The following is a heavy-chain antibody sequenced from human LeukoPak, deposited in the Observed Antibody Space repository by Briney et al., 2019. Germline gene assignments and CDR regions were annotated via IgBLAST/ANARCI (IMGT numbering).Heavy chain of an antibody. CDR3: ATDDYGPAGY. D-gene: IGHD4-17*01. J-gene: IGHJ4*02. Sequence: GGSLRLSCAASGFTFSSYWMSWVRQAPGKGLEWVANMNQDGKEKYYVDSVRGRFTISRDNAKSSLYLQMNSLRVEDTAVYYCATDDYGPAGYGGQGTLVTVSS. CDR1: GFTFSSYW. V-gene: IGHV3-7*01. CDR2: MNQDGKEK.